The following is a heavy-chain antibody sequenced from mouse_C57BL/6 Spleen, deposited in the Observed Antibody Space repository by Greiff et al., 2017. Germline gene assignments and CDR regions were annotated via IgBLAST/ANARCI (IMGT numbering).Heavy chain of an antibody. CDR2: IRNKANGYTT. J-gene: IGHJ1*03. V-gene: IGHV7-3*01. CDR1: GFTFTDYY. Sequence: EVKLVESGGGLVQPGGSLSLSCAASGFTFTDYYMSWVRQPPGKALEWLGFIRNKANGYTTEYSASVKGRFTISRDNSQSILYLQMNALRAEDSATYYCARRKDWYVDVWGTGTTVTVS. CDR3: ARRKDWYVDV.